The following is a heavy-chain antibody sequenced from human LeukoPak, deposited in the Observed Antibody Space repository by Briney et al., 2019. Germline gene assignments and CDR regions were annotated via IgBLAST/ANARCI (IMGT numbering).Heavy chain of an antibody. D-gene: IGHD3-10*01. Sequence: PGGSLRLSCAASGFTFSSYGMHWVRQAPGKGLEWVAFIWYDGSNKYYADSVKGRFTISRDNSENTLYLQMDSLRAEDTAVYYCTRGRGSLSALFDDWGQGTLVTVSS. J-gene: IGHJ4*02. CDR2: IWYDGSNK. CDR1: GFTFSSYG. CDR3: TRGRGSLSALFDD. V-gene: IGHV3-33*01.